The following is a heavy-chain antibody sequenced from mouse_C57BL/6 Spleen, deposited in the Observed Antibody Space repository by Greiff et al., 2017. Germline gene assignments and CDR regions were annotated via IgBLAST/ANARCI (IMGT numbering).Heavy chain of an antibody. J-gene: IGHJ4*01. D-gene: IGHD1-1*01. V-gene: IGHV5-4*01. CDR3: ARTGYYGSSYKAMDY. CDR2: ISDGGSYT. Sequence: EVQLVESGGGLVKPGGSLKLSCAASGFTFSSYAMSWVRQTPETRLEWVATISDGGSYTYYPDNVQGRLTISRDNAKNNLYLQRSHLKSEDTAMYYCARTGYYGSSYKAMDYGGQGTSVTVSS. CDR1: GFTFSSYA.